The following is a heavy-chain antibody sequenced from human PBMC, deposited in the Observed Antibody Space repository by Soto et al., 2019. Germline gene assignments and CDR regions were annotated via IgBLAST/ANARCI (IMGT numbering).Heavy chain of an antibody. J-gene: IGHJ6*02. V-gene: IGHV1-69*01. CDR3: ARGETYVGV. D-gene: IGHD3-10*02. CDR2: IIPIFSSR. CDR1: RDTFNKYA. Sequence: QVQLVQSGAEVKKPGSSVKVSCKTSRDTFNKYAFNWVRQAPGQGLEWMGWIIPIFSSRNYAEKFQGRVTITADDSTSTAYMELRRLRFEDTAVYYCARGETYVGVWGQGTTVTASS.